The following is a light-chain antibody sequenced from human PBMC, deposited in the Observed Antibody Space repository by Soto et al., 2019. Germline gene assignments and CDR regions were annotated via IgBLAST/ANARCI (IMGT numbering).Light chain of an antibody. J-gene: IGKJ5*01. CDR2: DAS. Sequence: EIVLTQSPATLSLSPGERATLSCRASQSVRSYLGWYQQRPGQAPRLLIYDASNRATGIPARFSGSGSGTDFTLTIRSLEPEDFAVYYCQQGGTFGQGTRLEIK. V-gene: IGKV3-11*01. CDR1: QSVRSY. CDR3: QQGGT.